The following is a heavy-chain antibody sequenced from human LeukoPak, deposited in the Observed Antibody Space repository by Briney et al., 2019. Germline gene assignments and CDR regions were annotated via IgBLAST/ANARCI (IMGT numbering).Heavy chain of an antibody. CDR1: GGSISSSSYY. D-gene: IGHD6-13*01. CDR3: ARTSSSWYHFRYFDY. J-gene: IGHJ4*02. CDR2: IYYSGST. V-gene: IGHV4-39*01. Sequence: PSETLSLTCTVSGGSISSSSYYWGWIRQPPGKGLEWIGSIYYSGSTYYNPSLKSRVTISVDTSKNQFSLKLSSVTAADTAVYYCARTSSSWYHFRYFDYWGQGTLVTVSS.